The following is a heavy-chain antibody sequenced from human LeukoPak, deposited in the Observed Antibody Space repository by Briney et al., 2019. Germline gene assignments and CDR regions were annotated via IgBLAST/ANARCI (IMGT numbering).Heavy chain of an antibody. V-gene: IGHV3-21*01. CDR2: ISSSSGYI. J-gene: IGHJ6*03. Sequence: PGGSLRLSCAASGFTFSSYSINWVRQAPGKGLEWVSSISSSSGYIYYADSVKGRYTISRDNAKNSLYLQMNSLTAEDTTVYYCARVLRYCSGGNCYSGGLGYMDVWGKGTTVTISS. D-gene: IGHD2-15*01. CDR1: GFTFSSYS. CDR3: ARVLRYCSGGNCYSGGLGYMDV.